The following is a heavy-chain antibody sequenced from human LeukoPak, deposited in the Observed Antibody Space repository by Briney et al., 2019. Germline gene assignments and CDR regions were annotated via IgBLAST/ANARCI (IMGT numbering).Heavy chain of an antibody. Sequence: GGSLRLSCAASGFTFSSYAMNWVRQAPGKGLEWVSTISISANTHYADSVKGRFTISRDNSKSTLYLQMNSLRAEDTAIYYCAKDHDSTGLFQDRDYWGQGTQVTISS. V-gene: IGHV3-23*01. CDR3: AKDHDSTGLFQDRDY. CDR1: GFTFSSYA. D-gene: IGHD6-19*01. J-gene: IGHJ4*02. CDR2: ISISANT.